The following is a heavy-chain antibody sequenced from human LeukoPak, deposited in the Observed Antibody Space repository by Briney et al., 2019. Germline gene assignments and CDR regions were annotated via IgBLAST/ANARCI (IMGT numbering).Heavy chain of an antibody. V-gene: IGHV3-23*01. CDR1: GFTFSSYA. CDR3: ATRGYSSSWYNFDY. J-gene: IGHJ4*02. D-gene: IGHD6-13*01. CDR2: ISSSGGST. Sequence: GGSLRLSCAASGFTFSSYAMSWVRQAPGKGLEWVSAISSSGGSTYYADSVKGRFTISRDNSKNTLYLQMNSLRAEDTAVYYCATRGYSSSWYNFDYWGQGTLVTVSS.